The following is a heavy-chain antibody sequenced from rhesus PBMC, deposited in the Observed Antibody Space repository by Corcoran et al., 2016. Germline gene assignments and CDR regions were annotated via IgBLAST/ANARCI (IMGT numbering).Heavy chain of an antibody. J-gene: IGHJ4*01. Sequence: EVQLVESGGGLVQPGGSLTLSCEASGFTFSNYYIHWVRQAQGKGLEWVGLTRNKANGYTTEYTTAVKGRYTISRDDSKNPLYLQMSSLRTEGTALYYCSKGSDTVNTIFDFWGQGGLVTVSS. V-gene: IGHV3-13*01. CDR2: TRNKANGYTT. CDR1: GFTFSNYY. D-gene: IGHD4-23*01. CDR3: SKGSDTVNTIFDF.